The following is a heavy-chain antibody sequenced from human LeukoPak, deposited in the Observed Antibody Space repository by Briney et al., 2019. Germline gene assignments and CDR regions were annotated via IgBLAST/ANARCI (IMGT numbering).Heavy chain of an antibody. V-gene: IGHV3-74*01. CDR2: INSDGSST. CDR3: ARDEYYYDSSGYLNPGSLKAFDI. D-gene: IGHD3-22*01. CDR1: GFTFSSYW. Sequence: GGSLRLSCEASGFTFSSYWMHWVRQAPGKGLVWVSRINSDGSSTTYADSVKGRFTISRDNAKNTLYLQMNSLRAEDTAVYYCARDEYYYDSSGYLNPGSLKAFDIWGQGTMVTVSS. J-gene: IGHJ3*02.